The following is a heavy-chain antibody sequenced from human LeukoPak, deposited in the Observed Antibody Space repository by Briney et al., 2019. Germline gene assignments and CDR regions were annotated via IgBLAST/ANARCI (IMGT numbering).Heavy chain of an antibody. D-gene: IGHD5-24*01. CDR3: ARRIQGMAPYYFDY. CDR1: GFTFISYW. V-gene: IGHV3-74*01. J-gene: IGHJ4*02. CDR2: INSDGGST. Sequence: PGGSLRLSCTASGFTFISYWMHWVRQAPGKGLVWVSRINSDGGSTSYADSVKGRFTISRDNAKNTLYLQMNSLRAEDTAVYYCARRIQGMAPYYFDYWGQGTLVTVSS.